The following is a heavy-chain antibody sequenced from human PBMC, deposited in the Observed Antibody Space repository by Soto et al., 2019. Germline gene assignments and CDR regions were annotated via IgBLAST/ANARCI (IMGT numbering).Heavy chain of an antibody. CDR1: GGTFSSYT. D-gene: IGHD5-12*01. CDR2: IIPILGIA. J-gene: IGHJ3*02. V-gene: IGHV1-69*02. CDR3: ARPTLDIVATITHESTAFDI. Sequence: AASVKVSCKASGGTFSSYTISWVRQAPGQGLEWMGRIIPILGIANYAQKFQGRVTITADKSTSTAYMELSSLRSEDTAVYYCARPTLDIVATITHESTAFDIWGQGTMVTVSS.